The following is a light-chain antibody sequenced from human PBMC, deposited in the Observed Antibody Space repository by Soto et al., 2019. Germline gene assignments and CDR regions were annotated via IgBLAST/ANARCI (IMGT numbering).Light chain of an antibody. Sequence: QSALTQPASVSGSPGQSITIPCTGTSSDVGSYNVVSWYQQHPGKAPKLLIYEVSKRPSGVPDRFSGSKSGNTASLTISGLQAEDEADYHCCSYAGSSSAYVFGTGTKVTVL. CDR2: EVS. V-gene: IGLV2-23*02. CDR1: SSDVGSYNV. CDR3: CSYAGSSSAYV. J-gene: IGLJ1*01.